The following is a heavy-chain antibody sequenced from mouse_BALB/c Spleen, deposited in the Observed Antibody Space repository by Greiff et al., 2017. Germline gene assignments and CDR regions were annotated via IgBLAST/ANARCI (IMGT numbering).Heavy chain of an antibody. CDR3: ARHTYRYEAFDY. CDR1: GFTFSSYT. J-gene: IGHJ2*01. Sequence: EVMLVESGGGLVQPGGSLKLSCAASGFTFSSYTMSWVRQTPEKRLEWVAYISNGGGSTYYPDTVKGRFTISRDNAKNTLYLQMSSLKSEDTAMYYCARHTYRYEAFDYWGQGTTLTVSS. CDR2: ISNGGGST. D-gene: IGHD2-14*01. V-gene: IGHV5-12-2*01.